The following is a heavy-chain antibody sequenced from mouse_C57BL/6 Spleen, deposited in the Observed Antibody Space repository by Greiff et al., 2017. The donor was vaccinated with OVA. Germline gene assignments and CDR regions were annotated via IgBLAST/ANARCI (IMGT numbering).Heavy chain of an antibody. D-gene: IGHD2-13*01. V-gene: IGHV1-82*01. J-gene: IGHJ2*01. CDR3: ARDGDVYLDY. CDR2: IYPGDGDT. CDR1: GYAFSSSW. Sequence: VQLQQSGPGLVKPGASVKLSCAASGYAFSSSWMNWVQQRPGKGLEWVGRIYPGDGDTNYTGKFKGKATLTADKSSSTAYMQLSGRTAEDSAVYVCARDGDVYLDYWGQGTTLTVSS.